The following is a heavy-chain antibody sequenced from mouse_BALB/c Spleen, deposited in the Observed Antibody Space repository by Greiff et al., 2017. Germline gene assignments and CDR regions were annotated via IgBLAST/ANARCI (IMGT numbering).Heavy chain of an antibody. Sequence: QVQLQQSGAELVRPGVSVKISCKGSGYTFTDYAMHWVKQSHAKSLEWIGVISTYYGDASYNQKFKGKATMTVDKSSSTAYMELARLTSEDSAIYYCARDYYGSSFYWYFDVWGAGTTVTVSS. V-gene: IGHV1S137*01. CDR3: ARDYYGSSFYWYFDV. J-gene: IGHJ1*01. CDR1: GYTFTDYA. D-gene: IGHD1-1*01. CDR2: ISTYYGDA.